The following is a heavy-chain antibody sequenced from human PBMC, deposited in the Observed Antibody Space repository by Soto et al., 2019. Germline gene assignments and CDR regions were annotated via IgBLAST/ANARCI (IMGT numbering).Heavy chain of an antibody. CDR1: GYTFTSYD. CDR3: ARFVPPGYYDSSGYYNYYYYGMDV. D-gene: IGHD3-22*01. CDR2: MNPNSGNT. V-gene: IGHV1-8*01. J-gene: IGHJ6*02. Sequence: ASVKVSCKASGYTFTSYDINGVRQATGQGLEWMGWMNPNSGNTGYAQKFQGRVTMTRNTSISTAYMELSSLRSEDTAVYYCARFVPPGYYDSSGYYNYYYYGMDVWGQGTTVTVSS.